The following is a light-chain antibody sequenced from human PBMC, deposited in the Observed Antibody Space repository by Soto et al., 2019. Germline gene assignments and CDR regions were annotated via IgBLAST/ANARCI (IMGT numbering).Light chain of an antibody. V-gene: IGKV3-20*01. CDR2: GAS. CDR3: QQYDT. Sequence: EIVLTQSPGTLSLSPGERATLSCRASQSVSSSYLAWYQQKPGQAPRLLIYGASNRATGIPDRFSGSESGTDFTLTISRLEPEDFAVYYCQQYDTFGQGTKV. CDR1: QSVSSSY. J-gene: IGKJ1*01.